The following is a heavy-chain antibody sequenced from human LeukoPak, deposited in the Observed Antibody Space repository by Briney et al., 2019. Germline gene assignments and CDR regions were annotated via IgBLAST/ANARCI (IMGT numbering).Heavy chain of an antibody. Sequence: ASVKVSCKASGYTFTGYYMHWVRQAPGQGLEWMGWISPNSGGTNYAQKFQGRVTMTRDTSISTAYMELSRLRSDDTAVYYCARPRDGYCSGGSCYRIDYYYYMDVWGKGTTVTVSS. J-gene: IGHJ6*03. CDR2: ISPNSGGT. CDR3: ARPRDGYCSGGSCYRIDYYYYMDV. CDR1: GYTFTGYY. V-gene: IGHV1-2*02. D-gene: IGHD2-15*01.